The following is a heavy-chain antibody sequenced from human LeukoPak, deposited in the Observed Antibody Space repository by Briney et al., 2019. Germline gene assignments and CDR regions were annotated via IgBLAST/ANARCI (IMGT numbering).Heavy chain of an antibody. CDR1: GFTVSSNY. D-gene: IGHD3-10*01. V-gene: IGHV3-66*02. J-gene: IGHJ6*03. CDR2: IYSGGST. CDR3: ARDRGVRGVPGYADYYMDV. Sequence: GGSLRLSCAASGFTVSSNYMSWVRQAPGKGLEWVSVIYSGGSTYYADSVKGRFTISRDNSKNTLYLQMNSLRAEDTAVYYCARDRGVRGVPGYADYYMDVWGKGTTATVSS.